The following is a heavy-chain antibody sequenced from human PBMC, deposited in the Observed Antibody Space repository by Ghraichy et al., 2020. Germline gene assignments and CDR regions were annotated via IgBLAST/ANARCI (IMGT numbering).Heavy chain of an antibody. J-gene: IGHJ3*02. CDR1: GFSFSSYV. Sequence: GESLNISCAASGFSFSSYVIHWVRQAPGKGLEWVAVISYDGSNKYYADSVKGRFTISRDNSKNTLYLQMNSLRAEDTAVYYCVREPFEYSSSSGENPFDIWGQGTMVTVSS. CDR3: VREPFEYSSSSGENPFDI. D-gene: IGHD6-6*01. CDR2: ISYDGSNK. V-gene: IGHV3-30*04.